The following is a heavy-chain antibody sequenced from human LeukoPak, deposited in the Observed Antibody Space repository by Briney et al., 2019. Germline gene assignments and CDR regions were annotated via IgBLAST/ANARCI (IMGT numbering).Heavy chain of an antibody. CDR2: IKSTTDGGTT. V-gene: IGHV3-15*01. CDR3: STDSFWSGITAD. Sequence: PGGSLRLSCAASGLTVSSKDMSWVRQAPGKGLEWVGRIKSTTDGGTTDYAAPVKGRFTISRDDSKNTLYLQMNSLKTEDTAVYYCSTDSFWSGITADWGQGTLVTVSS. CDR1: GLTVSSKD. J-gene: IGHJ4*02. D-gene: IGHD3-3*01.